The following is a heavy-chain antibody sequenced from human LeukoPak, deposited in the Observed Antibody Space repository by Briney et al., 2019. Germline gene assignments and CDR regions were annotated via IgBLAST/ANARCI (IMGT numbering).Heavy chain of an antibody. D-gene: IGHD3-3*01. Sequence: ASVKVSCKASGGTFTSYAINWVRQATGQGLEWMGWMNPNSGNTGYAQKFQGRVTMTRNTSISTAYMELSSLRSEDTAVYYCAYFGVVINPDSWGQGTLVTVSS. CDR3: AYFGVVINPDS. V-gene: IGHV1-8*02. CDR1: GGTFTSYA. J-gene: IGHJ5*01. CDR2: MNPNSGNT.